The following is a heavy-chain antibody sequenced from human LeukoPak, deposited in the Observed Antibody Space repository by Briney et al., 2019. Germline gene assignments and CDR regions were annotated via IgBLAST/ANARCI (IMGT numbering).Heavy chain of an antibody. J-gene: IGHJ4*02. CDR2: IYHSGST. CDR3: ARQPYSPNAAFDY. D-gene: IGHD6-13*01. V-gene: IGHV4-4*02. CDR1: GGPISSSNW. Sequence: SGTLSLTCAVSGGPISSSNWWSWVRQPPGKGLEWIGEIYHSGSTNYNPSLKSRVTISVDTSKNQFSLKLSSVTAADTAVYYCARQPYSPNAAFDYWGQGTLVTVSS.